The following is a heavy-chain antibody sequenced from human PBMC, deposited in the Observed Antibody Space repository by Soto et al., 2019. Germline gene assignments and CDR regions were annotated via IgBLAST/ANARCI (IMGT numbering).Heavy chain of an antibody. D-gene: IGHD5-12*01. CDR1: RFTFSNYG. J-gene: IGHJ4*02. CDR2: ISYDGSNK. V-gene: IGHV3-30*18. CDR3: VKGGYHYFDY. Sequence: QVQLVESGGGVVQPGRSLRLSCAASRFTFSNYGMHWVRQTPGKGLEWVAVISYDGSNKYYADSVKGRFTISRDNSKNTLYLQMNRLRAEDTAVYYCVKGGYHYFDYWGQGTLVTVSS.